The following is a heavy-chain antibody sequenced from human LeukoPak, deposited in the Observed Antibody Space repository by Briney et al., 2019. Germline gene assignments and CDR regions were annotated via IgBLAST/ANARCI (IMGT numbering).Heavy chain of an antibody. D-gene: IGHD3-22*01. V-gene: IGHV3-64*01. Sequence: GGSLRLSCAASGFTFSSYVMYWVRQAPGKGLEYVSSISSNGGSTYYANSVKGRFTISRDNSKNTLYLRMGSLRAEDMAVYCCARGGQSKYDSSGYLNYFDYWGQGTLVTVSS. CDR3: ARGGQSKYDSSGYLNYFDY. CDR1: GFTFSSYV. J-gene: IGHJ4*02. CDR2: ISSNGGST.